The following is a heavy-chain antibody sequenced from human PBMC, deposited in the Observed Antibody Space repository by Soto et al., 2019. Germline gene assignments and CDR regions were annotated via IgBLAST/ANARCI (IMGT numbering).Heavy chain of an antibody. CDR3: AHAFGGTSWPNDAFDV. Sequence: HITLKESGPTLVKPTQTLTLTCIFSGFSFSADGVGVGWIRQPPGKTLEWLALIYWDDDTRYRPSLKSRLTITNDSSKNQVALTMTNMAPLDTATYSCAHAFGGTSWPNDAFDVWGQGTVVTVSS. CDR1: GFSFSADGVG. V-gene: IGHV2-5*02. CDR2: IYWDDDT. D-gene: IGHD3-16*01. J-gene: IGHJ3*01.